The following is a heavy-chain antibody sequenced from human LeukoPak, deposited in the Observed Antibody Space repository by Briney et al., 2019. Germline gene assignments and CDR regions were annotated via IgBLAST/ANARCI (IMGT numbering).Heavy chain of an antibody. CDR2: IYYSGST. J-gene: IGHJ4*02. D-gene: IGHD6-6*01. Sequence: PSETLSLTCTVSGGSISSYYWSWIRQPPGKGLEWIGYIYYSGSTNYNPSLKSRVIISVDTSKNQFSLKLSSVTAADTAVYYCASAYSSSSVIDYWGQGTLVTVSS. CDR1: GGSISSYY. V-gene: IGHV4-59*01. CDR3: ASAYSSSSVIDY.